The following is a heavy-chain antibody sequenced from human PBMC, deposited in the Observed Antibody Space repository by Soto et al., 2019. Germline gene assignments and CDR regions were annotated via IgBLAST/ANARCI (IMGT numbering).Heavy chain of an antibody. Sequence: QVQLQESGPGLVKPSQTLSLTCTVSGGSISSGGYYWSWIRQHPGKGLEWIGYIYYSGSTYYNPSLKSRVTISVDTSKNQFSLKLSSVTASDTAVYYCAREEGGGYDHRWFDPWGQGTLVTVSS. D-gene: IGHD5-12*01. J-gene: IGHJ5*02. CDR1: GGSISSGGYY. V-gene: IGHV4-31*03. CDR3: AREEGGGYDHRWFDP. CDR2: IYYSGST.